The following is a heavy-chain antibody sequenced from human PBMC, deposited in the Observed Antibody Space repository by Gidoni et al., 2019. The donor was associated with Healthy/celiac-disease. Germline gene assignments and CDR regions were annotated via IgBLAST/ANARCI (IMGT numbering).Heavy chain of an antibody. D-gene: IGHD3-3*01. CDR2: IYTSGST. CDR1: GGPLSRGSYY. V-gene: IGHV4-61*02. CDR3: ARSPYDFWSGYSNWFDP. Sequence: QVQLQESGPGLVTPSQTLSLTRPVSGGPLSRGSYYWNWIRQPAGKGREWIGRIYTSGSTNYNPSLKSRVTISVDTAKKQFSLKLSSVTAADTAVYYCARSPYDFWSGYSNWFDPWGQGTLVTVSS. J-gene: IGHJ5*02.